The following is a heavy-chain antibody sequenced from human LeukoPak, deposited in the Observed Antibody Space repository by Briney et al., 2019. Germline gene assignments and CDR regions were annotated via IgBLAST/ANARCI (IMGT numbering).Heavy chain of an antibody. J-gene: IGHJ6*04. CDR1: GDSVSSNDAA. V-gene: IGHV6-1*01. D-gene: IGHD2-21*02. CDR3: ARGWGLDV. CDR2: TYYRSKWYN. Sequence: SQTLSLTCAISGDSVSSNDAAWNWIRQSPSRGLEWLGRTYYRSKWYNDYALSVKSRLGINSDTSKNQFSLQLNSVTPEDTGVYYCARGWGLDVWGEGTTVTVSS.